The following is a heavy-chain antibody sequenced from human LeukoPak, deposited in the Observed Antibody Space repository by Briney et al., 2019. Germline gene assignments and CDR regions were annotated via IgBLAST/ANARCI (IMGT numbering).Heavy chain of an antibody. V-gene: IGHV1-69*13. J-gene: IGHJ5*02. CDR3: ARAPMRYCSGGSCVDNWFDP. D-gene: IGHD2-15*01. CDR2: IIPIFGTA. Sequence: ASVKVSCKASGGTFSSYAISWVRQAPGQGLEWMGGIIPIFGTANYAQKFQGRVTITADESTSTAYMELSSLRSEDTAVYYCARAPMRYCSGGSCVDNWFDPWGQGTLVTVSS. CDR1: GGTFSSYA.